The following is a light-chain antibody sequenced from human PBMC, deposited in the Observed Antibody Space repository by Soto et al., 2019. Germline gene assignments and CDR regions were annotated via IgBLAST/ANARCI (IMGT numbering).Light chain of an antibody. V-gene: IGLV2-14*01. CDR2: DVS. CDR1: SSDVGGYNY. Sequence: QSALTQPASVSGSPGPSSTISCTGTSSDVGGYNYVSWYQQHPGKAPKLMIYDVSNRPSGVTNRFSGSKSGNTASLTISGLQAEDEADYYCISYTSSSTLYVFGTGTKLTVL. CDR3: ISYTSSSTLYV. J-gene: IGLJ1*01.